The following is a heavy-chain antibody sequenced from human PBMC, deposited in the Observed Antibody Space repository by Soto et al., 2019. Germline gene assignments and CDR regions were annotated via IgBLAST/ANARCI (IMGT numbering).Heavy chain of an antibody. V-gene: IGHV3-23*01. D-gene: IGHD6-13*01. CDR3: AKDKRGAAAGPWDY. CDR1: GFTFSSYA. J-gene: IGHJ4*02. Sequence: GGSLRLSCAASGFTFSSYAMSWVRQAPGKGLEWVSVISGSGGSTYYADSVKGRFTISRDNSKNTLYLQMNSLRAEDTAVYYCAKDKRGAAAGPWDYWGQGTLVTVSS. CDR2: ISGSGGST.